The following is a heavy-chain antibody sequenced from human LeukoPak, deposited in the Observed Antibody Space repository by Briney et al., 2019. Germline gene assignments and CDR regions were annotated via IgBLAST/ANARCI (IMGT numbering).Heavy chain of an antibody. J-gene: IGHJ3*01. CDR2: VSYTGRT. CDR1: GGSLSGHY. CDR3: ARLLDNNSSGDPDTFDV. D-gene: IGHD3-22*01. V-gene: IGHV4-59*11. Sequence: PSETLSLTCTVSGGSLSGHYWSWIRQPPGKRLEWIGYVSYTGRTKYNPSLLSRVTISIDTSKSQFSLKLTSVTSADTAVYSCARLLDNNSSGDPDTFDVWGQGTTVSVSS.